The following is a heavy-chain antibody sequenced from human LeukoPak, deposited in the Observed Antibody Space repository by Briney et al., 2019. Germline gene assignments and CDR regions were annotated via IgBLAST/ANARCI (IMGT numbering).Heavy chain of an antibody. V-gene: IGHV4-39*01. CDR1: GGSMNSNSYY. CDR3: ASHDSPNWYFDL. CDR2: IDYSGNT. D-gene: IGHD2-15*01. J-gene: IGHJ2*01. Sequence: SETLSLTCSVSGGSMNSNSYYWGWIRQPPEKGLEWIASIDYSGNTYYNPTLKSRLTISADTSNNQFSLKLTSVTTADTAVYYCASHDSPNWYFDLWGRGTLVTVSS.